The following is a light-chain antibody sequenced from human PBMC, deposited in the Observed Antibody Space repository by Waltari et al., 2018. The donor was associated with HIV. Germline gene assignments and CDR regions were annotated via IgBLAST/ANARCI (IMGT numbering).Light chain of an antibody. J-gene: IGLJ3*02. Sequence: SYVLTQPPSVSVDPGETARITCGGTNIGSKSVQGYKQKPGQAPVLVIYDDNDRPSGIPERFSGSSSGNTATLTISRVEAGDEADYYCQVWDTTTDQWVFGGGTELAVL. CDR3: QVWDTTTDQWV. CDR2: DDN. CDR1: NIGSKS. V-gene: IGLV3-21*04.